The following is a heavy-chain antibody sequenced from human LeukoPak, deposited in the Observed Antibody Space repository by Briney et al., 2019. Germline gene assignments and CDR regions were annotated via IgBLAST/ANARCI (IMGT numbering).Heavy chain of an antibody. J-gene: IGHJ6*02. Sequence: GGSLRLSCGASGFTVSNNHMSWVRQAPGKGLEWVSITYSDGTTYYADSVKGRFTISRDNSRNTLYVQMNSLRAEDIAVYFCARDRVEVTTSMLGGVKRTVTDYYGMDVWGQGTTVTVSS. D-gene: IGHD3-16*01. CDR3: ARDRVEVTTSMLGGVKRTVTDYYGMDV. CDR1: GFTVSNNH. V-gene: IGHV3-53*01. CDR2: TYSDGTT.